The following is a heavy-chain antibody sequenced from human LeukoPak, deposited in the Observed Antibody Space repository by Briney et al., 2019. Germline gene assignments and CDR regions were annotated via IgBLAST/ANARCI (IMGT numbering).Heavy chain of an antibody. Sequence: SETLSLTCTVSGGSISSSSYYWGWLRQPPGKGLEWIVSIYYSGSTYYNPSLKSRVTISVDTSKNQFSLKLSSVTAADTAVYYCARVPVPAAMGIRYFDYWGQGTLVTVSS. V-gene: IGHV4-39*01. CDR2: IYYSGST. D-gene: IGHD2-2*01. CDR1: GGSISSSSYY. CDR3: ARVPVPAAMGIRYFDY. J-gene: IGHJ4*02.